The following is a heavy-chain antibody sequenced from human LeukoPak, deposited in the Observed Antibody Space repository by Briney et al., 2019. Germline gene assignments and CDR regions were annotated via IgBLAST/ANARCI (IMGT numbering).Heavy chain of an antibody. CDR1: GYSISSGYY. Sequence: SETLSLTCTVSGYSISSGYYWSWIRQPPGKGLEWIGEINHSGSTNYNPSLKSRVTISVDTSKNQFSLKLSSVTAADTAVYYCARRYGSGSYYYYYYYMDVWGKGTTVTISS. D-gene: IGHD3-10*01. CDR2: INHSGST. CDR3: ARRYGSGSYYYYYYYMDV. J-gene: IGHJ6*03. V-gene: IGHV4-38-2*02.